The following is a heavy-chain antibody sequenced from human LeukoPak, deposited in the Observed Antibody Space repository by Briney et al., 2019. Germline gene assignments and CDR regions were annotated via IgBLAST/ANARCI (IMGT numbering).Heavy chain of an antibody. J-gene: IGHJ4*02. V-gene: IGHV3-23*01. CDR2: ISGSGGST. CDR3: AKRSGDSYYLDS. D-gene: IGHD2-15*01. CDR1: GFTFSSYA. Sequence: GGSLRLSCAASGFTFSSYAMSWVHQAPGKGLEWVSAISGSGGSTYYADSVKGRFTISRDTSKSTLYLQMNSLRAEDTAVYYCAKRSGDSYYLDSWGQGTLVTVSS.